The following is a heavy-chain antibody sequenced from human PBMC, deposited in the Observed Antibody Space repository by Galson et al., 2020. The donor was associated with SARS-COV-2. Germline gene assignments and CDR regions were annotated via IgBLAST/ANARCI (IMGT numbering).Heavy chain of an antibody. CDR1: GFTFSSYG. V-gene: IGHV3-33*06. Sequence: GGSLRLSCAASGFTFSSYGMHWVRQAPGKGLEWVAVIWYDGSNKYYADSVKGRFTISRDNSKNTLYLQMNSLRAEDTAVYYCAKDGRYSGYEREPWVHGDYYYGMDVWGQGTTVTVSS. CDR2: IWYDGSNK. J-gene: IGHJ6*02. D-gene: IGHD5-12*01. CDR3: AKDGRYSGYEREPWVHGDYYYGMDV.